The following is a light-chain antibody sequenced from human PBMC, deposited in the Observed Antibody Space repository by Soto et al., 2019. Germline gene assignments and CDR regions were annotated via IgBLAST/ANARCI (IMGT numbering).Light chain of an antibody. CDR1: SSDVGGYNY. Sequence: QSVLPQPASVSGSPGQSITISCTGTSSDVGGYNYVSWYQQHPGKAPKLMIYDVTNRPSGVSNRFSGSKSGNTASLTISGLQAEDEADYYCSSYTSSSTAVFGGGTKLTVL. CDR3: SSYTSSSTAV. J-gene: IGLJ2*01. V-gene: IGLV2-14*01. CDR2: DVT.